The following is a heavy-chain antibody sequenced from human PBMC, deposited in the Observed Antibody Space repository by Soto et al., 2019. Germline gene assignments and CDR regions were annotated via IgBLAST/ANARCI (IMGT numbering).Heavy chain of an antibody. J-gene: IGHJ4*02. Sequence: EVQLVESGGGLVQPGRSLRLSCAASGFTFDDYAMHWVRQAPGKGLEWVSGIRWNSGSIGYADSVKGRFTISRDNAKNSLYLQMNSLRAEDTALYYCAKEGDSSGWYYFAYWGQGTLVTVSS. CDR2: IRWNSGSI. CDR3: AKEGDSSGWYYFAY. V-gene: IGHV3-9*01. CDR1: GFTFDDYA. D-gene: IGHD6-19*01.